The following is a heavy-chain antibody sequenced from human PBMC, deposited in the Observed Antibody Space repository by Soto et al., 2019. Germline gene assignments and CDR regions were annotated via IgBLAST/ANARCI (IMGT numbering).Heavy chain of an antibody. CDR1: GGSISSYY. J-gene: IGHJ4*02. Sequence: PSETLSLTCTVSGGSISSYYWSWIRQPPGKGLEWIGYIYYSATTNYNPSLKSRVTISVDTSKSQFSLKLSSVTAADTAVYYCARTSRFDYWGQGTLVTVSS. CDR3: ARTSRFDY. CDR2: IYYSATT. V-gene: IGHV4-59*12. D-gene: IGHD6-6*01.